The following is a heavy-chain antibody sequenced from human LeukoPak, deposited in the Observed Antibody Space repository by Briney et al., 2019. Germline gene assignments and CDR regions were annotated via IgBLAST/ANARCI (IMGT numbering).Heavy chain of an antibody. CDR2: IYYSGST. V-gene: IGHV4-31*03. J-gene: IGHJ5*02. D-gene: IGHD3-10*01. Sequence: SETLSLTCTVSGGSISSGDYFWGWIRQHPGKGLEWIGYIYYSGSTYYNPSLKSRVTISVDTSKNQFSLMLNSVTAADTAMYYCARRGTGRWFDPWGQGTPVTVSS. CDR3: ARRGTGRWFDP. CDR1: GGSISSGDYF.